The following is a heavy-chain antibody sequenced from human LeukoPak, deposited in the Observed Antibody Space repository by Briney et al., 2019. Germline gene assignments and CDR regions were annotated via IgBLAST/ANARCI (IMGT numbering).Heavy chain of an antibody. J-gene: IGHJ6*03. Sequence: GGSLRLSCAASGFTFSASGMHWVRQAPGKGLEGVAFIRDDGTNEYYADSVKGRFTISRDNAKNSLYLQMNSLRADDTAVYYCARFAAGGSYYYYMDVWGKGTTVTVSS. CDR3: ARFAAGGSYYYYMDV. CDR1: GFTFSASG. V-gene: IGHV3-30*02. CDR2: IRDDGTNE. D-gene: IGHD3-10*01.